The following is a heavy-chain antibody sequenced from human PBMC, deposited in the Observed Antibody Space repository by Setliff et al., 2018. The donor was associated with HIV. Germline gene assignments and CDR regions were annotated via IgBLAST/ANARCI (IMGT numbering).Heavy chain of an antibody. CDR1: GGSFGVYR. CDR2: IDSSGTT. Sequence: SSETLSLTCTISGGSFGVYRWSWIRQSAGRGLEWIGRIDSSGTTDYKPSLKGRVAISVDTSRNQFSLRVTSVTAADTAVYYCARGFDYAQRPPLYYFDYWGQGTLVTVS. CDR3: ARGFDYAQRPPLYYFDY. V-gene: IGHV4-4*07. J-gene: IGHJ4*02. D-gene: IGHD2-2*01.